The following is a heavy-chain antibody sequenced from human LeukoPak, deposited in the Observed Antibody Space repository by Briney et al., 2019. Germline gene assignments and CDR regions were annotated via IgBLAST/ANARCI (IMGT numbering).Heavy chain of an antibody. D-gene: IGHD5-18*01. J-gene: IGHJ4*02. CDR2: IYDSGST. CDR3: ARGGGYSYGARFDY. V-gene: IGHV4-59*01. Sequence: SETLSHTCTVSGGSISSYYWSWIRQPPGKGLEWIGYIYDSGSTNYNPSLKSRVTISVDTSKNQFSLKLSSVTAADTAVYYCARGGGYSYGARFDYWGQGTLVTVSS. CDR1: GGSISSYY.